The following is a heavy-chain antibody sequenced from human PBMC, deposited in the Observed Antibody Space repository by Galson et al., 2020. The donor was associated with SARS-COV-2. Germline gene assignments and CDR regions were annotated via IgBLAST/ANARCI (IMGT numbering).Heavy chain of an antibody. V-gene: IGHV2-5*02. D-gene: IGHD5-12*01. CDR1: GFSLSTSGVG. CDR3: AHSTQPRGYSGYPAFGY. Sequence: SGPTLVKPTQTLTLTCTFSGFSLSTSGVGVGWIRQPPGKALEWLALIYWDDDKRYSPSLKSRLTITKDTSKNQVVLTMTNMDPVDTATYYCAHSTQPRGYSGYPAFGYWGQGTLVTVSS. J-gene: IGHJ4*02. CDR2: IYWDDDK.